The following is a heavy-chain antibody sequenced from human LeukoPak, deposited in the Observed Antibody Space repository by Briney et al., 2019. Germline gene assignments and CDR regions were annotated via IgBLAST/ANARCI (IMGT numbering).Heavy chain of an antibody. V-gene: IGHV3-23*01. CDR3: ARTSSMSLDN. Sequence: GGSLRLSCAASGFTFSSYAMSWVRQAPGKGLEWVSAISGSGGSTYYADSLKGRFTISRDNSKNTLYLQMNSLRAEDTAVYYCARTSSMSLDNWGQGTLVTVSS. D-gene: IGHD2-2*01. J-gene: IGHJ4*02. CDR1: GFTFSSYA. CDR2: ISGSGGST.